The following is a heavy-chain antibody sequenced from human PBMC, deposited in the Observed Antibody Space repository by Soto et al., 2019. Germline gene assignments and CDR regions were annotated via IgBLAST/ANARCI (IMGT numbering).Heavy chain of an antibody. D-gene: IGHD2-15*01. CDR1: GFTFSSYG. CDR3: AKEAYSGATSGAPFDY. CDR2: ILFDGSNQ. J-gene: IGHJ4*02. Sequence: VQLVESGGGVVQPGTSLRLSCAASGFTFSSYGMHWVRQAPGKGLERVAIILFDGSNQYYADSVKGRFTISRDNSKNTVYLQMNSLRVEDTAVYYCAKEAYSGATSGAPFDYWGQGTLVTVSS. V-gene: IGHV3-30*18.